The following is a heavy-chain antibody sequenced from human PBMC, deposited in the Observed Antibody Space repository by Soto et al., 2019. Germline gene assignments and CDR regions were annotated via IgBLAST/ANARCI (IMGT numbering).Heavy chain of an antibody. CDR1: GFTFSSYG. D-gene: IGHD3-22*01. J-gene: IGHJ3*02. CDR2: IWYDGSNK. CDR3: ARVGIPYYYDSSGYKDAFDI. V-gene: IGHV3-33*01. Sequence: QVQLVESGGGVVQPGRSLRLSCAASGFTFSSYGMHWVRQAPGKGLEWVAVIWYDGSNKYYADSVKGRFTISRDNSKNTLYLQMNSPRAEDTAVYYCARVGIPYYYDSSGYKDAFDIWGQGTMVTVSS.